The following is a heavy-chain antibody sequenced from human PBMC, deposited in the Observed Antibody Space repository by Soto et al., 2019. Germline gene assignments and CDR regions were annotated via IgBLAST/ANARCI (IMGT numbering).Heavy chain of an antibody. CDR3: ASSPVDYYYGMDV. J-gene: IGHJ6*02. CDR1: GFTFSSYW. V-gene: IGHV3-74*01. CDR2: INSDGSST. Sequence: GGSLRLSCAASGFTFSSYWMHWVRQAPGKGLVWVSRINSDGSSTSYADSVKGRFTISRDNAKNTLYLQMNSLRAEDTAVYYCASSPVDYYYGMDVWGQGTTVTVSS.